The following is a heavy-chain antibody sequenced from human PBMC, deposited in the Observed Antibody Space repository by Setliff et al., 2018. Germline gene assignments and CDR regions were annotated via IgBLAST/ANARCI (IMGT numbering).Heavy chain of an antibody. D-gene: IGHD4-17*01. Sequence: ASVKVSCKASGYIFTRYRITWVRQSPGQGLEWMGWISTRNDDTGYAQKFKGRVTLTTDTSTNTAYMELRSLRSDDTAVYYCARRSGDRGMTTGWPDDFDYWGRGTLVT. J-gene: IGHJ4*01. V-gene: IGHV1-18*01. CDR2: ISTRNDDT. CDR1: GYIFTRYR. CDR3: ARRSGDRGMTTGWPDDFDY.